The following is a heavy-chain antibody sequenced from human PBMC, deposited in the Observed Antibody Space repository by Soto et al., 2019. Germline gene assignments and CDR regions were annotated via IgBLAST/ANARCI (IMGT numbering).Heavy chain of an antibody. CDR3: ARRVGPVEYSSSSYGWFDAFDI. D-gene: IGHD6-6*01. V-gene: IGHV5-10-1*01. CDR2: IDPSDSYT. J-gene: IGHJ3*02. CDR1: GYIFTSYW. Sequence: LKISCKGSGYIFTSYWISWVRQMPGKGLEWMGRIDPSDSYTNYSPSFQGHVTISADKSISTAYLQWSSLKASDTAMYYCARRVGPVEYSSSSYGWFDAFDIWGQGTMVTVSS.